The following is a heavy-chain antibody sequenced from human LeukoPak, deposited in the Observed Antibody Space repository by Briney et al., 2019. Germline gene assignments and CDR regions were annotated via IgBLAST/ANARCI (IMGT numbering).Heavy chain of an antibody. D-gene: IGHD4-23*01. CDR1: GFTVSSNY. J-gene: IGHJ1*01. CDR3: ATDGGNSVYFQH. Sequence: GGSLRLSCAASGFTVSSNYMSWVRQAPGKGLEWVSVIYSGGSTYYADSVKGGFTISRDNSKNTLYLQMNSLRAEDTAVYYCATDGGNSVYFQHWGQGTLVTVSS. V-gene: IGHV3-53*01. CDR2: IYSGGST.